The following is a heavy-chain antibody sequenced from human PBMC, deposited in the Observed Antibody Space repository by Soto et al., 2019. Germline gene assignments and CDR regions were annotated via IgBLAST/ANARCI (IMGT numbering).Heavy chain of an antibody. CDR3: AKGWFGELLSYMDV. CDR2: ISGSGGST. Sequence: GGSLRLSCAASGFTFSSYAMSWVRQAPGKGLEWVSAISGSGGSTYYADSVKGRFTISRDNSKNTLYLQMNSLRAEDTAVYYCAKGWFGELLSYMDVWGKGTTVTVSS. V-gene: IGHV3-23*01. D-gene: IGHD3-10*01. CDR1: GFTFSSYA. J-gene: IGHJ6*03.